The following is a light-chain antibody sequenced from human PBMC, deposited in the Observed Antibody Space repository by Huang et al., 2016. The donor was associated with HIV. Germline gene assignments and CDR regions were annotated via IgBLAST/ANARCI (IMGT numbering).Light chain of an antibody. CDR2: DAL. Sequence: DIQMTQSPASLSAFVGDRVTITCQASQDINNYLNWYQQKPGKAPKLLIYDALNFETGVPSRFSGSVSGTDFTLTISSLQPEDIGTYYCQQYDNTLSFGGGPDVEIK. J-gene: IGKJ4*01. CDR1: QDINNY. CDR3: QQYDNTLS. V-gene: IGKV1-33*01.